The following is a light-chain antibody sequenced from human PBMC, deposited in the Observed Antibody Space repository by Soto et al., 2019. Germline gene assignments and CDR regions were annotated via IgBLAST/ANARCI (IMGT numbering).Light chain of an antibody. Sequence: EIVLTQSPATLSLSPWERATLSCRASQTVTGNYLAWYHQKPGQAPRLLIHSASSRATGIPDRFSASGTGTEFTLTISSLQSEDFAVYYCQQYNNWPPWTFGQGTKVDIK. CDR3: QQYNNWPPWT. J-gene: IGKJ1*01. V-gene: IGKV3D-15*01. CDR1: QTVTGN. CDR2: SAS.